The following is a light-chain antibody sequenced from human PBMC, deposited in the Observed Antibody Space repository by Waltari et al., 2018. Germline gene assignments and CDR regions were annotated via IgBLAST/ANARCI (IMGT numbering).Light chain of an antibody. V-gene: IGLV3-25*03. Sequence: SYELTQPPSVSVSPGEPAKIACSGDALPKHYAYWYRQTPGQAPVVVIYKDTGRPSGIPERFSGSSSGTTVTLTISGVQAEDEADYYCLSADIGGTQGVFGGGTKLTVL. CDR2: KDT. CDR1: ALPKHY. CDR3: LSADIGGTQGV. J-gene: IGLJ2*01.